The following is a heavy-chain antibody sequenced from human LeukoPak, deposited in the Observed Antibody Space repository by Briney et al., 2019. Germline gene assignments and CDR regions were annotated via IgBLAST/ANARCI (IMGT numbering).Heavy chain of an antibody. V-gene: IGHV4-59*08. CDR2: IYYSGST. CDR1: GGSISSYF. D-gene: IGHD5/OR15-5a*01. CDR3: ARHEGASSTSFYGMDV. Sequence: SETLSLTCTVSGGSISSYFWSWIRQPPGKGLEWIGYIYYSGSTNYNPSLKSRVTMSVDTSKHQFSLTLTSVTAADTAIYYCARHEGASSTSFYGMDVWGQGTTVTVSS. J-gene: IGHJ6*02.